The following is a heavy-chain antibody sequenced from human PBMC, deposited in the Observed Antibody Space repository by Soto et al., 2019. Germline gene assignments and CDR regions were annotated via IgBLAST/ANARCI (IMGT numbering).Heavy chain of an antibody. V-gene: IGHV3-53*01. J-gene: IGHJ1*01. CDR3: ARDRVESGYPEYFQH. CDR1: GFTVSNDY. CDR2: IYSGGST. Sequence: EVELVESGGGLIQPGGSLRLSCAASGFTVSNDYMSWVRQAPGKGLEWISVIYSGGSTYYADSVKGRFTTSRDNSKNTLYLQMNILRAEDTAVYYCARDRVESGYPEYFQHWGQGTLVTVSS. D-gene: IGHD3-22*01.